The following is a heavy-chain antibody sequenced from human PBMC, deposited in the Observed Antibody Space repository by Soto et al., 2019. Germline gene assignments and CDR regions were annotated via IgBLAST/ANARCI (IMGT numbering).Heavy chain of an antibody. CDR2: VSSGSSSI. CDR1: GFTFGSYS. Sequence: GGSLRLSCAASGFTFGSYSMNWVRQAPGKGLEWISYVSSGSSSIYYADSVKGRFTISRDNAKNSLYLQMNSLRAEDTAVYYCARGTRNPSTWYSGWGQGTLVTVSS. V-gene: IGHV3-48*01. J-gene: IGHJ4*02. D-gene: IGHD6-13*01. CDR3: ARGTRNPSTWYSG.